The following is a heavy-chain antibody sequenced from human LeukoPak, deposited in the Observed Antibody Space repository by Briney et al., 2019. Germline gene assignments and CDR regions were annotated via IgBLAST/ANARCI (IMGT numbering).Heavy chain of an antibody. CDR1: GGSISSYY. D-gene: IGHD5-12*01. CDR3: ARAVATMLGSRFDP. CDR2: INHSGST. V-gene: IGHV4-34*01. J-gene: IGHJ5*02. Sequence: PSETLSLTCTVSGGSISSYYWSWIRQPPGKGLEWIEEINHSGSTNYNPSLKSRVTISVDTSKNQFSLKLSSVTAADTAVYYCARAVATMLGSRFDPWGQGTLVTVSS.